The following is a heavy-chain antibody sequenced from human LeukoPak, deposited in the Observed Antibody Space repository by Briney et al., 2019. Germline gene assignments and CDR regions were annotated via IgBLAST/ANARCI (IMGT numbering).Heavy chain of an antibody. J-gene: IGHJ4*02. Sequence: SETLSLTCTVSGGSISSGSYYWSWIRQPAGKGLEWIGRIYTSGSTNYNPSLKSRVTISVDTSKNQFSLKLSSVTAADTAVYYCARDLGGDYFDYWGQGTLVTVSS. CDR2: IYTSGST. CDR3: ARDLGGDYFDY. D-gene: IGHD1-26*01. CDR1: GGSISSGSYY. V-gene: IGHV4-61*02.